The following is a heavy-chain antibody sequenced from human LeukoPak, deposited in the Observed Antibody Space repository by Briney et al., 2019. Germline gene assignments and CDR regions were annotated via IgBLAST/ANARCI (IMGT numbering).Heavy chain of an antibody. D-gene: IGHD6-13*01. CDR3: VRDLSDGAAGTYYGMDV. Sequence: ASVKVSCKTSGYTFTTYGITWVRQAPGQGLEWMGWISTSSGNTKSAQKFQDRVTMTTDTSMSTAYMELGSLRFDDTAVYYCVRDLSDGAAGTYYGMDVWGQGTTVTVSS. J-gene: IGHJ6*02. CDR1: GYTFTTYG. V-gene: IGHV1-18*01. CDR2: ISTSSGNT.